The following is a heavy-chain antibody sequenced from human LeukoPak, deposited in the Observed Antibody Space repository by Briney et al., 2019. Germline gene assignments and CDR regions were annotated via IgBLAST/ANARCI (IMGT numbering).Heavy chain of an antibody. J-gene: IGHJ6*02. CDR1: GFTFDDYA. CDR3: AKEYSSSPRGYYYYYYGMDV. Sequence: GGSLRLSCAASGFTFDDYAMHWVRQAPGKGLEWVSLISGDGGSTYYADSVKGRCTISRDNSKNSLYLQMNSLRTEDTALYYCAKEYSSSPRGYYYYYYGMDVWGQGTTVTVSS. V-gene: IGHV3-43*02. CDR2: ISGDGGST. D-gene: IGHD6-6*01.